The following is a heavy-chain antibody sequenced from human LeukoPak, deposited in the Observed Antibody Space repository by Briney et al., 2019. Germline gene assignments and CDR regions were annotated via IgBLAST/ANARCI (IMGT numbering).Heavy chain of an antibody. V-gene: IGHV4-4*07. CDR3: ARDRYGSGSWHFDY. CDR1: GGSISSYY. CDR2: IYTSGST. D-gene: IGHD3-10*01. J-gene: IGHJ4*02. Sequence: SETLSLTCTVSGGSISSYYWSWIRQPAGKGLEWIGRIYTSGSTNYNPSLKSRVTISVDTSKNQFSLKLTSVTASDTAVYYCARDRYGSGSWHFDYWGQGTLVTVSS.